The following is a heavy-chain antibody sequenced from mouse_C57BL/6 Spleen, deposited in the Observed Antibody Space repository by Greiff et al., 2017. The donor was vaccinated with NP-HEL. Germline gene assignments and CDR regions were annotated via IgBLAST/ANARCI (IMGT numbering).Heavy chain of an antibody. CDR3: SGEGSTRGRAFDY. V-gene: IGHV1-63*01. CDR2: IYPGGGYT. Sequence: QVQLQQSGAELVRPGTSVKMSCKASGYTFTNYWIGWAKQRPGHGLEWIGDIYPGGGYTNYNEKFKGKATLTADKSSSTAYMQFSRLTSEDSAICSCSGEGSTRGRAFDYWGQGTSVTVSS. D-gene: IGHD2-14*01. J-gene: IGHJ4*01. CDR1: GYTFTNYW.